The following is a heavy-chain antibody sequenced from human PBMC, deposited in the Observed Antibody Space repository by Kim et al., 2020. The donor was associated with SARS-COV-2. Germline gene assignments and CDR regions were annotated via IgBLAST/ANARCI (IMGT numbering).Heavy chain of an antibody. J-gene: IGHJ3*02. CDR3: TRGAVSGNDAFGI. Sequence: GGSLRLSCEASGFTLTKYGMHWVRQAPGTGLGWVAFMSYDGSVKYYGETVKGRFTISRDTSKNTLFLQMDSLRAEDTAVYYCTRGAVSGNDAFGIWGQGSLVTVSS. CDR2: MSYDGSVK. D-gene: IGHD6-19*01. CDR1: GFTLTKYG. V-gene: IGHV3-30*03.